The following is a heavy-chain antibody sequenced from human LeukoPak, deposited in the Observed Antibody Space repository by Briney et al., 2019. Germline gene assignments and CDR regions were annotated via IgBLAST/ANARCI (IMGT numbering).Heavy chain of an antibody. CDR2: IYYSGST. J-gene: IGHJ6*02. CDR3: ARDLSRYGDYVEAYYYYGMDV. D-gene: IGHD4-17*01. CDR1: GGSISSGDYY. Sequence: SETLSLTCTVSGGSISSGDYYWSWIRQPPGKGLEWIGYIYYSGSTYYNPSLKSRVTISVDTSKNQFSLKLSSVTAADTAVYYCARDLSRYGDYVEAYYYYGMDVWGQGTTVTVSS. V-gene: IGHV4-30-4*01.